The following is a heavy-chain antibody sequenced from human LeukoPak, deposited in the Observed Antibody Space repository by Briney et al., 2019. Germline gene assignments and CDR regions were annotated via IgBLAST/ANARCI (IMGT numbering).Heavy chain of an antibody. J-gene: IGHJ6*02. CDR2: INPKSGDI. CDR3: ASLSLGGMDV. V-gene: IGHV1-2*02. Sequence: ASVKVSCKASGYAFTGYYMHWVRQAPGQGLEWMGWINPKSGDINYAQRFQGSVTMTRDTSISTAYMELSRLRSDDTAVYYCASLSLGGMDVWGQGTTVTVSS. CDR1: GYAFTGYY.